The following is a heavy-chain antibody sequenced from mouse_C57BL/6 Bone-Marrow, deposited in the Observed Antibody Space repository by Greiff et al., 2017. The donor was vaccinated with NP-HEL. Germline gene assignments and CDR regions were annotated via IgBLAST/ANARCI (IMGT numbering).Heavy chain of an antibody. J-gene: IGHJ4*01. D-gene: IGHD2-4*01. Sequence: VQLQQSGPELVKPGASVKISCKASGYTFTDYYMNWVKQSHGKSLEWIGDINPNNGGTSYNQKFKGKATLTVDKSSSTAYMELRSLTSEDSAVYYCARSGDYDGSHAMDYWGQGTSVTVSS. CDR3: ARSGDYDGSHAMDY. CDR2: INPNNGGT. V-gene: IGHV1-26*01. CDR1: GYTFTDYY.